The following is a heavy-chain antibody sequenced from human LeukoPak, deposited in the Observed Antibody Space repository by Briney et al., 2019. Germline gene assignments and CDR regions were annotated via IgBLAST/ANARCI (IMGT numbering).Heavy chain of an antibody. CDR3: ARGFHSFDI. Sequence: GSLRLSCAASGFIFSDHYMDWVRQAPGKGLEWVARSRNKANSYSTVYAASVQGRFTISRDESKNSLYLQMNSLITEDTAVYFCARGFHSFDIWGQVTMVTVSS. V-gene: IGHV3-72*01. CDR2: SRNKANSYST. CDR1: GFIFSDHY. J-gene: IGHJ3*02.